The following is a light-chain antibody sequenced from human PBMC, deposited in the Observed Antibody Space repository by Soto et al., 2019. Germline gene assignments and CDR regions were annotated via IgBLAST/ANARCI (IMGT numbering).Light chain of an antibody. J-gene: IGLJ1*01. V-gene: IGLV2-23*01. Sequence: QSALTQPASVSGSPGQSITISCTGTSSDVGTYNLVSWYQQHPGKAPKLMVYEGTKWPSGVSNRFSGSKSGNTASLTISGLQAEDEADYYCCSYVGSSTYVFGTGTKVT. CDR1: SSDVGTYNL. CDR2: EGT. CDR3: CSYVGSSTYV.